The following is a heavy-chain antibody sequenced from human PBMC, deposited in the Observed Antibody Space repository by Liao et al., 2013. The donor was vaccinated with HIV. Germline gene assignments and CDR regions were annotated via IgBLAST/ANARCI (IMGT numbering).Heavy chain of an antibody. Sequence: QAQLQQWGAGLLKPSATLSLTCTSYGGSFTSYYWSWIRQSPGKGLEWMAEVNHGGSIKYNPSLNSRVTISVDTSKNQFSLKLSSVTAADTAVYYCARRGSRDYYSRSDYYYYYMDVVGTKGPRSPSP. CDR3: ARRGSRDYYSRSDYYYYYMDV. D-gene: IGHD4-17*01. CDR2: VNHGGSI. CDR1: GGSFTSYY. J-gene: IGHJ6*03. V-gene: IGHV4-34*02.